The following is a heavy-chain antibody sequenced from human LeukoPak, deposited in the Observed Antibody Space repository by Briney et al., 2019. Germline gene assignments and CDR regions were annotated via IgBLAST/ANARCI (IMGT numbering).Heavy chain of an antibody. Sequence: GVLRLSCAASGFPFSSYAMSWVRQAPGRALEWVSAVSGSGGTTYYADSAKGRFTISRDNSKNTLYLQMNSLRAEDTAVYYCAKSDYYDSSGHPSSFEYWGQGTLVTVSS. CDR1: GFPFSSYA. D-gene: IGHD3-22*01. CDR3: AKSDYYDSSGHPSSFEY. V-gene: IGHV3-23*01. J-gene: IGHJ4*02. CDR2: VSGSGGTT.